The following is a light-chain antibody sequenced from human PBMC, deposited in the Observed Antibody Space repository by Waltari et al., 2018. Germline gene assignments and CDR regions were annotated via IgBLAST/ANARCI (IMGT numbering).Light chain of an antibody. CDR3: GTWDSSLSGAV. V-gene: IGLV1-51*02. Sequence: QSVLTQPPSVSAAPGQRVTIPCSGGRHNIGNHYVSWYRPFPGTAPKLPIYENTERPSGIPGRFSGSKSGTSATLDITGLQAGDEADYYCGTWDSSLSGAVFGGGTHLTVL. CDR1: RHNIGNHY. J-gene: IGLJ7*01. CDR2: ENT.